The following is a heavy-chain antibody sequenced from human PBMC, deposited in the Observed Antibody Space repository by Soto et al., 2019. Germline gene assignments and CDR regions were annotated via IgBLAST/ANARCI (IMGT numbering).Heavy chain of an antibody. Sequence: SETLSLTCIVSVGSISGSYWSWVRQSPGKGLEWLGYVYYTGSTNYSPSLRSRVSISVDTSKNEFSLRLSSVTAADTAVYFCARSVAVPGAHIDYWGQGTQVTVSS. CDR3: ARSVAVPGAHIDY. D-gene: IGHD6-19*01. CDR2: VYYTGST. V-gene: IGHV4-59*01. J-gene: IGHJ4*02. CDR1: VGSISGSY.